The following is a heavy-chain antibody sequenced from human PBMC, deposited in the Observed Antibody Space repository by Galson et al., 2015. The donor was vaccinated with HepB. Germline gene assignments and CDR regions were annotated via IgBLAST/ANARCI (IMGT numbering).Heavy chain of an antibody. Sequence: SVKVSCKASGGTFSSYAISWVRQAPGQGLEWMGGIIPIFGTANYAQKFQGRVTITADESTSTAYMELSSLRSEDTAVYYCARDHGYYDFWSGYSFDYWGQGTLVTVSS. CDR3: ARDHGYYDFWSGYSFDY. D-gene: IGHD3-3*01. CDR2: IIPIFGTA. J-gene: IGHJ4*02. CDR1: GGTFSSYA. V-gene: IGHV1-69*13.